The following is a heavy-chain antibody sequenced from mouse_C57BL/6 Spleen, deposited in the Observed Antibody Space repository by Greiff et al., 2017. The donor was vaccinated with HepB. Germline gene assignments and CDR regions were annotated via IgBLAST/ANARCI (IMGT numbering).Heavy chain of an antibody. J-gene: IGHJ4*01. V-gene: IGHV1-76*01. CDR1: GYTFTDYY. CDR2: IYPGSGNT. Sequence: VKLQQSGAELVRPGASVKLSCKASGYTFTDYYINWVKQRPGQGLEWIARIYPGSGNTYYNEKFKGKATLTAEKSSSTAYMQLSSLTSEDSAVYFCARSEYYGSRYYAMDYWGQGTSVTVSS. D-gene: IGHD1-1*01. CDR3: ARSEYYGSRYYAMDY.